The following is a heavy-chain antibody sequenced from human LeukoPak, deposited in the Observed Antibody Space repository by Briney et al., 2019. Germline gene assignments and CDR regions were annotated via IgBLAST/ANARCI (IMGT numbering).Heavy chain of an antibody. V-gene: IGHV4-38-2*02. D-gene: IGHD3-10*01. CDR2: IYHSGST. J-gene: IGHJ4*02. CDR3: ARYLLVRGVIPPRFDY. CDR1: GYSMSSGYY. Sequence: SETLSLTCTVSGYSMSSGYYWGWIRQPPGKGLEWIGNIYHSGSTYYNPSLKSRVTISVDTSKNQFSLKLSSVTAADTAVYYCARYLLVRGVIPPRFDYWGQGTLVTVSS.